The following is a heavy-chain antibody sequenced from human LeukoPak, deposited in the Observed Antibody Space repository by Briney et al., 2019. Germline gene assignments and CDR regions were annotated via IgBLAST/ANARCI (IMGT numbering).Heavy chain of an antibody. Sequence: PGGSLRLSCAASGFTFSSYSMNWVRQAPGKGLEWVSSISSSSSYIYYADSVKGRFTISRDNAKNSLYLQMNSLRAEGTAVYYCASLSGIAVAGQAFDYWGQGTLVTVSS. J-gene: IGHJ4*02. CDR2: ISSSSSYI. V-gene: IGHV3-21*01. CDR3: ASLSGIAVAGQAFDY. CDR1: GFTFSSYS. D-gene: IGHD6-19*01.